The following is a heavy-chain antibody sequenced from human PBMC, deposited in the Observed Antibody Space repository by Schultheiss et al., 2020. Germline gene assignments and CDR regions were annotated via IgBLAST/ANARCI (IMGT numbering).Heavy chain of an antibody. D-gene: IGHD2-15*01. CDR3: ARGDCSGGSCPFDP. V-gene: IGHV3-66*01. CDR2: IYSGGST. Sequence: GGSLRLSCAASGFTFSSYAMSWVRQAPGKGLEWVSVIYSGGSTYYADSVKGRFTISRDNSKNTLYLQMNSLRAEDTAVYYCARGDCSGGSCPFDPWGQGTLVTVSS. J-gene: IGHJ5*02. CDR1: GFTFSSYA.